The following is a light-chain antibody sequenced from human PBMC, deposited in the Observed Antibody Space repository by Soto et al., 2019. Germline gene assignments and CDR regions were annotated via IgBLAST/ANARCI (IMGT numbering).Light chain of an antibody. Sequence: QSALTQPASVSGFPGQSITFSCSGTSSDVGGHNGVSWYQQYPGKAPKLMIYNVGNRPSRVSNRFSGSKSGNTASLTISGLQADDEAAYYCISYRSGSTIFGGGTKLTVL. CDR2: NVG. J-gene: IGLJ2*01. CDR1: SSDVGGHNG. V-gene: IGLV2-14*01. CDR3: ISYRSGSTI.